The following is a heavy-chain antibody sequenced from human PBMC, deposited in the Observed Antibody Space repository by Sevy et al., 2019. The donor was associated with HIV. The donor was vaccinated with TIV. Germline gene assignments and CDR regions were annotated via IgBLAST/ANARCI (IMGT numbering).Heavy chain of an antibody. CDR3: ARGPPYYGSGSYYYYYYYMDV. J-gene: IGHJ6*03. CDR1: GYSLTSYW. CDR2: IYPGDSDT. D-gene: IGHD3-10*01. V-gene: IGHV5-51*01. Sequence: GESLKISCKGSGYSLTSYWIGWVRQMPGKGLEWMGIIYPGDSDTRYSPSFQGQVTISADKSISTAYLQWSSLKASDTAMYYCARGPPYYGSGSYYYYYYYMDVWGKGTTVTVSS.